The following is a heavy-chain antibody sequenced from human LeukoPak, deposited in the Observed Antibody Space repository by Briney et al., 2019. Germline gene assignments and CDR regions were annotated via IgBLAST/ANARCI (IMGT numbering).Heavy chain of an antibody. CDR3: TRAQVGFWSAGYMDV. J-gene: IGHJ6*03. CDR2: IRSKANSYAT. V-gene: IGHV3-73*01. CDR1: GFTFSGSA. D-gene: IGHD3-3*01. Sequence: PGGSLRLSCAASGFTFSGSAMHWVRQASGKGLEWVGRIRSKANSYATAYAASVKGRFTISRDDSKNTAYLQMNSLKTEDTAVYYCTRAQVGFWSAGYMDVWGKGTTVTVSS.